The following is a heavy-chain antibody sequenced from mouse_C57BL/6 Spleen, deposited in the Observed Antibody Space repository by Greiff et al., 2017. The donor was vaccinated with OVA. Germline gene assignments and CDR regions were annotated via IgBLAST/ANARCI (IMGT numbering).Heavy chain of an antibody. D-gene: IGHD1-1*01. CDR2: IDPEDGET. V-gene: IGHV14-2*01. CDR1: GFNIKDYY. CDR3: AREAYYYGSSYYFDY. Sequence: EVKLQESGAELVKPGASVKLSCTASGFNIKDYYMHWVKQRTEQGLEWIGRIDPEDGETKYAPKFQGKATITADTSSNTAYLQLSSLTSEDTAVYYCAREAYYYGSSYYFDYWGQGTTLTVSS. J-gene: IGHJ2*01.